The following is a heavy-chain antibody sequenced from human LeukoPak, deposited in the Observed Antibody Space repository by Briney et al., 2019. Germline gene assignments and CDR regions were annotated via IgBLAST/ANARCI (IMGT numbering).Heavy chain of an antibody. D-gene: IGHD3-22*01. CDR3: AKSTYDSSGYYYGNDAFDI. J-gene: IGHJ3*02. CDR2: VSGSGGNT. Sequence: PGGSLRLSCAASGFTFRSYAMTWVRQAPGKGLEWVSGVSGSGGNTYYADSVRGRFTISRDNSKNTLYLQMNSLRAEDTAVYHCAKSTYDSSGYYYGNDAFDIWGQGTMVTVSS. V-gene: IGHV3-23*01. CDR1: GFTFRSYA.